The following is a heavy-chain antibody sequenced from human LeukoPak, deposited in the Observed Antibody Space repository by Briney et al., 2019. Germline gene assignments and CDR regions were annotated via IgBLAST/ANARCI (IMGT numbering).Heavy chain of an antibody. CDR2: ISSSGSTI. J-gene: IGHJ4*02. CDR3: ARASTIFGVVNPAFDY. D-gene: IGHD3-3*01. V-gene: IGHV3-48*03. Sequence: GGSLRLSSAASGFAFSSYEMNWVRQAPGKGLEWVSYISSSGSTIYYADSVKGRFTISRDNAKNSLYLQMNSLRAEDTAVYYCARASTIFGVVNPAFDYWGQGTLVTVSS. CDR1: GFAFSSYE.